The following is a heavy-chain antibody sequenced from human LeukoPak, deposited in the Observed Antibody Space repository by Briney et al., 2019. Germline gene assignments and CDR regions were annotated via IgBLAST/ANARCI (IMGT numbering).Heavy chain of an antibody. D-gene: IGHD1-26*01. CDR1: GFTFSSYW. CDR3: ARALSGYYYYYMDV. V-gene: IGHV3-7*04. J-gene: IGHJ6*03. CDR2: IKQDGSEK. Sequence: GGSLRLSCAASGFTFSSYWMSWVRQAPGKGLEWVANIKQDGSEKYYVDSVKGRFTISRDNSKNTLYLQMGSLRAEDMAVYYCARALSGYYYYYMDVWGKGTTVTISS.